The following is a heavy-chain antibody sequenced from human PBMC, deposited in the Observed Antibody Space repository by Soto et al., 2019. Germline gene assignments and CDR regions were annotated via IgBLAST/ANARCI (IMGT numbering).Heavy chain of an antibody. J-gene: IGHJ6*02. CDR3: ARAKNMYSSSRPKAYDYYYYGMDV. CDR2: TYYRSKWYN. Sequence: PSQTLSLTCAISGDSVSSNSAAWNWIRQSPSRGLEWLGRTYYRSKWYNDYAVSVKSRITINPDTSKNQFSLQLNSVTPEDTAVYYCARAKNMYSSSRPKAYDYYYYGMDVWGQGTTVTVSS. D-gene: IGHD6-6*01. V-gene: IGHV6-1*01. CDR1: GDSVSSNSAA.